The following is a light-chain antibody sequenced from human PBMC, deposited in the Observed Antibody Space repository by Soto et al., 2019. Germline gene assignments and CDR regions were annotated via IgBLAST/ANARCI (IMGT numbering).Light chain of an antibody. CDR1: QSVSSS. CDR3: QQRSDLLT. Sequence: DIVLSQSPVTLALSPGERATLSCRASQSVSSSLAWYQQKPGQAPRLLIYDASNRATGIPARFSGSGSGTDFTLTISSLEPEDFAVYYCQQRSDLLTFGGGTKVDIK. J-gene: IGKJ4*01. CDR2: DAS. V-gene: IGKV3-11*01.